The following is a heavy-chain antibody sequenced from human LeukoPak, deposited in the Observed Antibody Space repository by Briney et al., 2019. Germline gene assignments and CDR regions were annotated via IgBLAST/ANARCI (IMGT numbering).Heavy chain of an antibody. D-gene: IGHD5-12*01. J-gene: IGHJ4*02. Sequence: GGSLRLSCAASGFTFSNYALTWVRQAPGKGLEWVSAVSGSGVSPYYADSVKGRFTISRDNSKNTLYLQMNSLRAEDTAVYYCAKDLSGYDGLFDYWGQGTLVTVSS. CDR2: VSGSGVSP. CDR1: GFTFSNYA. CDR3: AKDLSGYDGLFDY. V-gene: IGHV3-23*01.